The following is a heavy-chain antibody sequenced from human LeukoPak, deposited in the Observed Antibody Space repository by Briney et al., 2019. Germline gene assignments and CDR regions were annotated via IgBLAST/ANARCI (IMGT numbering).Heavy chain of an antibody. J-gene: IGHJ5*02. CDR1: GGSISSYY. D-gene: IGHD3-10*01. CDR2: IYYSGST. V-gene: IGHV4-59*01. CDR3: AREGALNDYYGSGSYYPNWFDP. Sequence: SETLSLTCTVSGGSISSYYWSWIRQPPGKGLEWIGYIYYSGSTNYNPSLKSRVTISVDTSKNQFSLKLSSVTAADTAVYYCAREGALNDYYGSGSYYPNWFDPWGQGTLVTVSS.